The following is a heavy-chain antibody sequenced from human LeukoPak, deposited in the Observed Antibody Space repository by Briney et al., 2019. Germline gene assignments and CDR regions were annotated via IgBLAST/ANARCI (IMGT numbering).Heavy chain of an antibody. J-gene: IGHJ4*02. Sequence: PSETLSLTCAVYGGSFSGYYWSWIRQPPGKGLEWIGEINHSGSTNYNPSLKSRVTISVDTSKNQFSLKLSSVTAADTAVYYCLAPADYWGQGTLVTVSS. CDR2: INHSGST. CDR1: GGSFSGYY. CDR3: LAPADY. V-gene: IGHV4-34*03.